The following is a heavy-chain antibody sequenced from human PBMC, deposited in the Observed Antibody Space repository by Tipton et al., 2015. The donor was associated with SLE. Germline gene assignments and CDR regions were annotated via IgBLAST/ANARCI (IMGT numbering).Heavy chain of an antibody. CDR2: IYVPGDT. Sequence: LSLTCAVSGYSITSGDYWGWIRQPPGKGLEWVSVIYVPGDTYYADSVKGRFTISRDNSKNTVYLDMLSLRADDTAMYYCAGASWSYGFFDYWGQGTLVTVSP. V-gene: IGHV3-53*01. CDR1: GYSITSGDY. D-gene: IGHD3-10*01. CDR3: AGASWSYGFFDY. J-gene: IGHJ4*02.